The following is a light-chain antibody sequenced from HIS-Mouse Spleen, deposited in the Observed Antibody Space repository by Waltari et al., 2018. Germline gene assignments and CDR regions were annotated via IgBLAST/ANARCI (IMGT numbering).Light chain of an antibody. V-gene: IGKV1-39*01. Sequence: DIQMTQSPSSLSASVRDRVTITCRASQSISSYLNWYQQKPGKAPKLLIYAASSLQSGVPSRFSGSGSGSDFTLTISSLQPEDFATYYCQQSYSTLEFGPGTKVDIK. J-gene: IGKJ3*01. CDR1: QSISSY. CDR2: AAS. CDR3: QQSYSTLE.